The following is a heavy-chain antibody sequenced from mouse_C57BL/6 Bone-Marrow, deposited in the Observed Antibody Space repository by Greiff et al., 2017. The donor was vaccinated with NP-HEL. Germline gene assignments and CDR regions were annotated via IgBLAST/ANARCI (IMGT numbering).Heavy chain of an antibody. Sequence: EVQLQESGGGLVKPGGSLKLSCAASGFTFSDYGMHWVRQAPEKGLEWVAYISSGSSTIYYADTVKGRFTISRDNANNTLFLQMTSLRSEDTAMYYCARPWYYGSSYGFAYWGQGTLVTVSA. CDR1: GFTFSDYG. CDR2: ISSGSSTI. CDR3: ARPWYYGSSYGFAY. J-gene: IGHJ3*01. V-gene: IGHV5-17*01. D-gene: IGHD1-1*01.